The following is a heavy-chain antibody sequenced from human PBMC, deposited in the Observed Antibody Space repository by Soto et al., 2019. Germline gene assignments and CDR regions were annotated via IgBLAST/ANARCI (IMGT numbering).Heavy chain of an antibody. CDR1: GFTFSSYA. D-gene: IGHD3-3*01. J-gene: IGHJ4*02. CDR2: ISGSGGST. V-gene: IGHV3-23*01. Sequence: GGSLRLSCAASGFTFSSYAMSWVRQAPGKGLEWVSAISGSGGSTYYADSVKGRFTISRDNSKNTLYLQMNSLRAEDTAVYYCAKDPNYDFWSGYSYFDYWGQGTRVTSPQ. CDR3: AKDPNYDFWSGYSYFDY.